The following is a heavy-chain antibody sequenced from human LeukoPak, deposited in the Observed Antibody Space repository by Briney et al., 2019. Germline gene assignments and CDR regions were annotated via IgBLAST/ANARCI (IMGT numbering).Heavy chain of an antibody. CDR1: GFTFSSYA. D-gene: IGHD2-2*01. CDR2: ISYDGSNK. Sequence: GGSLRLSCAASGFTFSSYAMHWVRQAPGKGLEWVAVISYDGSNKYYADSVKGRFTISRDNSKNTLYLQMNSLRAEDTAVYYCARGGDIVVVPAAIGRFDPWGQGTPVTVSS. V-gene: IGHV3-30-3*01. CDR3: ARGGDIVVVPAAIGRFDP. J-gene: IGHJ5*02.